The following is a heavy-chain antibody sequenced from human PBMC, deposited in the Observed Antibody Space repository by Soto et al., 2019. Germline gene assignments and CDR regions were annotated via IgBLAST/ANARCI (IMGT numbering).Heavy chain of an antibody. CDR1: GGSISRNSYY. CDR3: ATLWFGESPY. CDR2: IYYSGST. V-gene: IGHV4-39*01. D-gene: IGHD3-10*01. Sequence: LTCTVSGGSISRNSYYWGWIRQPPGKGLEWIGSIYYSGSTYYNPSLKSRVTISVDTSKNQFSLKLSSVTAADTAVYYCATLWFGESPYWGQGTLVTVSS. J-gene: IGHJ4*02.